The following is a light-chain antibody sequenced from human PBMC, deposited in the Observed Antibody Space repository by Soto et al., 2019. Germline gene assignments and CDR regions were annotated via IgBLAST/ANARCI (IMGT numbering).Light chain of an antibody. CDR2: TSS. CDR1: QDIRDD. CDR3: LQDHDYPYT. J-gene: IGKJ2*01. V-gene: IGKV1-6*02. Sequence: ALQRTQSPSSLSASIGDRVTITCRASQDIRDDLGWYQQKPGKAPKNLIYTSSSSQTAVPSRFSASGSGTDFTLTISSLQPDDFATYYCLQDHDYPYTFGQGTKVE.